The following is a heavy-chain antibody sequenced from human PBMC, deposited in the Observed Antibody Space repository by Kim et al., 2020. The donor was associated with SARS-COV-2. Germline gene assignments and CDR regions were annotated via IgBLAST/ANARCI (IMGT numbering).Heavy chain of an antibody. J-gene: IGHJ5*02. CDR2: IKSDGSDT. V-gene: IGHV3-74*01. CDR3: ARGSFQQGFDP. CDR1: GFTFSSYW. D-gene: IGHD6-13*01. Sequence: GGSLRLSCAASGFTFSSYWMNWVRQGPGKGLEWVSRIKSDGSDTHYADSVKGRFTISRDNAKNTLHLQMNRLGAEDTAIYYCARGSFQQGFDPWGQGTLVTVSS.